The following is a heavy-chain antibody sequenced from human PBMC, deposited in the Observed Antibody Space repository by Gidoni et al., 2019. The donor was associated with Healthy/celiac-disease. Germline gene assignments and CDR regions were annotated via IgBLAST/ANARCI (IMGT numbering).Heavy chain of an antibody. Sequence: QVQLQESGPGLVKPSGTLSLTCAVSGGSISSSNWWSWVRQPPGTGLEWIGEIYHSGSTNYNPSLKSRVTISVDKSKNQFSLKLSSVTAADTAVYYCARDCGSGCDYYYYGMDVWGQGTTVTVSS. CDR2: IYHSGST. D-gene: IGHD6-19*01. J-gene: IGHJ6*02. V-gene: IGHV4-4*02. CDR1: GGSISSSNW. CDR3: ARDCGSGCDYYYYGMDV.